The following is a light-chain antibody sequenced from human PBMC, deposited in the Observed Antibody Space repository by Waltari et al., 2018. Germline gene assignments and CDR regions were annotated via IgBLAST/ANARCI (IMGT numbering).Light chain of an antibody. CDR2: DAS. V-gene: IGKV3-11*01. CDR3: QQRSNWPLT. CDR1: QSVRSL. Sequence: EIVLTQSPATLSLSPGKRATLSCRASQSVRSLLAWYQQKPGQAPRLLIYDASNRATGIPARFSGSGSGTDFTLTISSLESEDFAVYYCQQRSNWPLTFGQGTRLEIK. J-gene: IGKJ5*01.